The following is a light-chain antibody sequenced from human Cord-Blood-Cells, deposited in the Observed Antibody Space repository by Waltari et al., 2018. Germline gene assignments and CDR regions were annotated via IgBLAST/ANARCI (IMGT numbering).Light chain of an antibody. V-gene: IGKV3-15*01. J-gene: IGKJ4*01. CDR2: GAS. CDR3: QQYNNWLT. Sequence: EIVMTQSPATLSVSPGDRATLSCRASQSVSSNLAWYQKQPGQAPRILIYGASTRATGIPARFSGSGSGTEFTLTISSLQSEDFAVYYCQQYNNWLTFGGGTKVEIK. CDR1: QSVSSN.